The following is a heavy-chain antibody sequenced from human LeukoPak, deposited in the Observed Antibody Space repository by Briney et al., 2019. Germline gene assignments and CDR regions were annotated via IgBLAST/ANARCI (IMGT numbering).Heavy chain of an antibody. V-gene: IGHV1-2*02. CDR3: ARDRSTSSPDPFDI. J-gene: IGHJ3*02. Sequence: ASVKVSCKASGYTFTDFYMLWVRQAPGQGLEWLGWINPNSGGTDYAQKFQGRVTMTRDTSTSTAYMELSRLRSEDTAMYYCARDRSTSSPDPFDIWGQGTMVTVSS. CDR2: INPNSGGT. CDR1: GYTFTDFY. D-gene: IGHD6-6*01.